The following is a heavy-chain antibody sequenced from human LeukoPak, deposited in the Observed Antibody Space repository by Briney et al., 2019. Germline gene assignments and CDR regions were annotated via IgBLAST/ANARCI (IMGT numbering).Heavy chain of an antibody. CDR3: ARASLNRRRWSPYPSYDI. J-gene: IGHJ3*02. D-gene: IGHD2-2*01. CDR1: GYTFTSYV. CDR2: ISAYNGNT. Sequence: GASVKVSCKASGYTFTSYVISWVRQAPGQGREWMGWISAYNGNTNYAQKLQGRVTMTTDTSKSTAYMELRSLKCDDTEVYSCARASLNRRRWSPYPSYDIWGQGTMVTVSS. V-gene: IGHV1-18*01.